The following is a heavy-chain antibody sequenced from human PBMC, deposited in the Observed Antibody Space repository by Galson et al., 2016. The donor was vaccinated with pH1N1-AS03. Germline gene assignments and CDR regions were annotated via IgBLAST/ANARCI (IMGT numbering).Heavy chain of an antibody. Sequence: SLRLSCAASGFSFDDYAMHWVRQAPGKGLEWVSSISWNSDKITYADSVKGRFTISRDNAKNSLYLEMNSLRAEDTALYYCAKDIGVLMVYTEGPFDYWGPGTLFTVSS. CDR1: GFSFDDYA. J-gene: IGHJ4*01. CDR2: ISWNSDKI. V-gene: IGHV3-9*01. CDR3: AKDIGVLMVYTEGPFDY. D-gene: IGHD2-8*01.